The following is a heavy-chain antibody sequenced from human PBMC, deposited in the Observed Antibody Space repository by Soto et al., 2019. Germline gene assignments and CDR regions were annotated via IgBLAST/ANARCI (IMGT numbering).Heavy chain of an antibody. CDR2: INPSGDST. J-gene: IGHJ4*02. V-gene: IGHV1-46*03. CDR1: GYTFPSYY. CDR3: GRVGDYYEGSGKYFDY. Sequence: QVQLVQSGAAVPKPGASVKASCKASGYTFPSYYMHWVRKAPRQGLEWMVIINPSGDSTRSAQKFQGRLTMTSDPAPSTVNMELSSLRSETTAVYSCGRVGDYYEGSGKYFDYWGKGTPGTVSS. D-gene: IGHD3-22*01.